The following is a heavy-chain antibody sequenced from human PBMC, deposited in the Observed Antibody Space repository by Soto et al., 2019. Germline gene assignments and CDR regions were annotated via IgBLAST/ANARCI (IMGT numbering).Heavy chain of an antibody. CDR2: IYPGDSDT. Sequence: GESLKISCQGTGYRFSSSWIGWVRQMPGKGLEWMGIIYPGDSDTRYSPSFQGQVTISADKSISTAYLQWSSLKASDTAMYYCARHNIGSGWYGGASTGPLKVYYYGMDVWGQGTTVTVSS. CDR3: ARHNIGSGWYGGASTGPLKVYYYGMDV. D-gene: IGHD6-19*01. J-gene: IGHJ6*02. CDR1: GYRFSSSW. V-gene: IGHV5-51*01.